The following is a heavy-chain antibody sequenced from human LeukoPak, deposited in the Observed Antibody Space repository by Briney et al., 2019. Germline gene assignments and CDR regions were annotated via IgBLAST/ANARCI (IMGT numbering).Heavy chain of an antibody. CDR3: ATVWVPTFGGGIVISSHRGLDY. V-gene: IGHV1-24*01. D-gene: IGHD3-16*02. Sequence: ASVKVSRKFSGYILTELSMHWARQAPGKELAWMGGFDPEGGETSYAQKFQGRVTMTEHTSTDTAYMELSSLRSEDTAVYYCATVWVPTFGGGIVISSHRGLDYWGQGTLVSVPS. CDR1: GYILTELS. CDR2: FDPEGGET. J-gene: IGHJ4*02.